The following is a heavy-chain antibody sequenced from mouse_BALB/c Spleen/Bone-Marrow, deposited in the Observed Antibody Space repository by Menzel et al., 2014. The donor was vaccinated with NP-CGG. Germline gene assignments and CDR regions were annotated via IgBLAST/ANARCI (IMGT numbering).Heavy chain of an antibody. D-gene: IGHD2-1*01. CDR3: TKGNYFCDY. CDR1: GYTFINYW. Sequence: SGSELVRPGASVKLSCKASGYTFINYWIHWVKQRPGQGREWIGNFYPGSGTTNYDEKFKTKATLTVDTFSSTAYMQLSSLTSEDSAVYYSTKGNYFCDYWCQGTTLTVSS. CDR2: FYPGSGTT. J-gene: IGHJ2*01. V-gene: IGHV1S22*01.